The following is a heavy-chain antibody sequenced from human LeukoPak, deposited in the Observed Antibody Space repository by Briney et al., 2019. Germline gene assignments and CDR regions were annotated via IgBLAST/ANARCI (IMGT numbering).Heavy chain of an antibody. CDR1: GYTFTSYG. CDR2: ISAYNGNT. J-gene: IGHJ6*03. V-gene: IGHV1-18*01. D-gene: IGHD2-8*01. Sequence: GASVKVSCKASGYTFTSYGISWVRQAPGQGLEWMGWISAYNGNTNYAQKLQGRVTMTTDTSTSTAYMELRSLRSDDTAVYYCARTMSKEDIVLRGHYMDVWGKGTTVTVSS. CDR3: ARTMSKEDIVLRGHYMDV.